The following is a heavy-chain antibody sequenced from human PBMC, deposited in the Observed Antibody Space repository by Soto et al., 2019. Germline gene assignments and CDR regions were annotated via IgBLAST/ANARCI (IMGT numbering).Heavy chain of an antibody. CDR2: MNPNSGNT. D-gene: IGHD4-17*01. V-gene: IGHV1-8*01. J-gene: IGHJ4*02. Sequence: ASVKVSCKASGYTFTSYDINWVRQATGQGLEWMGWMNPNSGNTGYAQKFQGRVTMTRNTSISTAYMELRSLRSEDTAVYYCARGRFTTVTTWWYFDYWGQGALVTVS. CDR1: GYTFTSYD. CDR3: ARGRFTTVTTWWYFDY.